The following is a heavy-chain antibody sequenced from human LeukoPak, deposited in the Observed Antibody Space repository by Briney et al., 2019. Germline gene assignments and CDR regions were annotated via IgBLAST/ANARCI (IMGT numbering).Heavy chain of an antibody. CDR1: GFTFSNAW. CDR2: IKSKTDGGTT. CDR3: TTQYYDFWSGYSWYFDY. V-gene: IGHV3-15*01. Sequence: GGSLRLSCAASGFTFSNAWMSWVRQAPGKGLEWVGRIKSKTDGGTTDYAAPVKGRFTISGDDSKNTLYLQMNSLKTEDTAVYYCTTQYYDFWSGYSWYFDYWGQGTLVTVSS. J-gene: IGHJ4*02. D-gene: IGHD3-3*01.